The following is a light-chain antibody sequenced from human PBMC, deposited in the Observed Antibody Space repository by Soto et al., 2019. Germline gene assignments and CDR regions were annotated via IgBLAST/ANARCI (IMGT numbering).Light chain of an antibody. Sequence: DIQVAQSPSSLSASVGDRVTITCRTSQAINRYLNWYQQTPGRAPNLLIYDASNLEGGVPSRFSGSGSGTEFTLTISSLQPDDFATYYCQQYNSYFTWTFGQGTKVDIK. CDR3: QQYNSYFTWT. J-gene: IGKJ1*01. CDR1: QAINRY. V-gene: IGKV1-5*01. CDR2: DAS.